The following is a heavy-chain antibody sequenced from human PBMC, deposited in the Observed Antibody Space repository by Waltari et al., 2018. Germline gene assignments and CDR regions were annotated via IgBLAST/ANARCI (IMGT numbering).Heavy chain of an antibody. CDR2: INHSAST. Sequence: QVQLQQWGAGLLKPSETLSLTCAVYGGSFSGYYWSWIRQPPGKGLEWIGKINHSASTNYNPSLKSRVTISVYTSKNQFSLKLSSVTAADTAVYYCARARGRELWKYYFDYWGQGTLVTVSS. CDR3: ARARGRELWKYYFDY. J-gene: IGHJ4*02. CDR1: GGSFSGYY. D-gene: IGHD3-10*01. V-gene: IGHV4-34*01.